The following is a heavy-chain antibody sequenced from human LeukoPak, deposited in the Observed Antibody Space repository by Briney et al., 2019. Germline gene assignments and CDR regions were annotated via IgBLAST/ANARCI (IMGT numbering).Heavy chain of an antibody. V-gene: IGHV3-23*01. D-gene: IGHD3-9*01. J-gene: IGHJ4*02. CDR3: AKDRYRHYDILTGYSDY. CDR2: ISGSGGGT. Sequence: PGGSLRLSCAASGFTFSSYAMSWVRQAPEKGLEWVATISGSGGGTYYADSVKGRFTISRDNSKNTLYLQMNSLRAEDTAVYYCAKDRYRHYDILTGYSDYWGQGTLVTVSS. CDR1: GFTFSSYA.